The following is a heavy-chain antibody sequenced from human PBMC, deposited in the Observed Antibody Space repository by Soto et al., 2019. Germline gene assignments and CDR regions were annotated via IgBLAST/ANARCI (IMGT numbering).Heavy chain of an antibody. CDR2: IIPIFGTA. J-gene: IGHJ6*02. Sequence: SVKVSCKASGGTFSSYAISWVRQAPGQGLEWMGGIIPIFGTANHAQKFQGRVTITADESTSTAYMELSSLRSEDTAVYYCARVRYSGYDPNNPYYYYYGMDVWGQGTTVTVSS. V-gene: IGHV1-69*13. D-gene: IGHD5-12*01. CDR3: ARVRYSGYDPNNPYYYYYGMDV. CDR1: GGTFSSYA.